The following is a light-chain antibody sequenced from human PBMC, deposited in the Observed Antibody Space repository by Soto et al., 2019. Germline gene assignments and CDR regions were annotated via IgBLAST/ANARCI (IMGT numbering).Light chain of an antibody. Sequence: DIQMTPSPSSLSASIGDRITITSRASQSISTSSNWYQQKPWKAPNLLIYDPSTLQSAAPSYFCGRGSSTDFTPTISSLQPEDFATYYCQQSFITPPLTFGGGTKVEIK. CDR2: DPS. V-gene: IGKV1-39*01. J-gene: IGKJ4*01. CDR3: QQSFITPPLT. CDR1: QSISTS.